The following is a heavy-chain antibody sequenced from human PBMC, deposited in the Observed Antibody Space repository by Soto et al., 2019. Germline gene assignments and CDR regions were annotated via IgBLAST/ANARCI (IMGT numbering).Heavy chain of an antibody. J-gene: IGHJ4*02. V-gene: IGHV3-74*01. CDR1: GFTFSNYL. CDR3: VRDSHGDY. CDR2: IDHDGPT. Sequence: EVQLVESGGGLVQPGGSLRLSCAGSGFTFSNYLMPCVRQAPGKGLEWVSRIDHDGPTDYADSVRGRFTISRDNAENPLYLQMNCLRHEDTAVYDCVRDSHGDYWGQGTLVTVSS.